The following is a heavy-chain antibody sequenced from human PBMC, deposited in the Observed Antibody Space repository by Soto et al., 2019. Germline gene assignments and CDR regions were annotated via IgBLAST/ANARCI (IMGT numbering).Heavy chain of an antibody. CDR1: GYTFTIYD. D-gene: IGHD3-3*01. Sequence: QVQLVQSGAEVKKPGASVKVSCKASGYTFTIYDINWVRQATGQGLEWMGWMNPNSGNTGYAQKFQGRVTMTRNTSIITAYMELSSLRSEDTAVYYCARPRSGSYYYGMDVWGQGTAVTVSS. CDR2: MNPNSGNT. V-gene: IGHV1-8*01. CDR3: ARPRSGSYYYGMDV. J-gene: IGHJ6*02.